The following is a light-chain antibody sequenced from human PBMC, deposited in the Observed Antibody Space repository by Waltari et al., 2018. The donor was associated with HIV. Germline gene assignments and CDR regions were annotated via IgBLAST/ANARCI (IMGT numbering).Light chain of an antibody. V-gene: IGKV1-13*02. CDR2: NAV. CDR1: DDISSA. CDR3: RHFSSFPPFT. J-gene: IGKJ3*01. Sequence: AVQLTQSPSSLSASVGDGVTLTCRASDDISSALAWYQQKPGRRPQLVISNAVTLQGGVPSRFSGVGSGTHFTLTISSLQPEDSATYYCRHFSSFPPFTFGPGTKLEI.